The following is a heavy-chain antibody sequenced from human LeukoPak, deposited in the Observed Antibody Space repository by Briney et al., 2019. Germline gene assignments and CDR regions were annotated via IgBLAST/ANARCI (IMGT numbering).Heavy chain of an antibody. D-gene: IGHD2-2*01. CDR2: INHSGST. J-gene: IGHJ6*02. CDR3: ARGLRVVPAAHYGMDV. V-gene: IGHV4-34*01. CDR1: GGSFSGYY. Sequence: PSETLSLTCAVYGGSFSGYYWSWIRQPPGKGLEWIGEINHSGSTNYNPSLKSRVTISVDTSKNQFSLKLSSVTAADTAVYYCARGLRVVPAAHYGMDVWGQGPTVTVSS.